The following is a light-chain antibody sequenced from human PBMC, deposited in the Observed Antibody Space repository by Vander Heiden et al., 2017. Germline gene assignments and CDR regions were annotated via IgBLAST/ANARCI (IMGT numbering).Light chain of an antibody. V-gene: IGLV3-21*02. CDR1: NIGSKS. CDR2: DDS. J-gene: IGLJ3*02. CDR3: QVWDSSSDHWV. Sequence: SSVLTPAPSGSVAPGETARITYGGNNIGSKSVHWYQQKPGQAPVLVVYDDSDRHSGIPERFSGSNSGNTATLTISRVEAGDEADYYCQVWDSSSDHWVFGGGTKLTVL.